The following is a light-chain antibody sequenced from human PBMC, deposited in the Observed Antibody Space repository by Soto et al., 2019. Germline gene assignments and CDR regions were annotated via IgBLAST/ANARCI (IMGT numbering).Light chain of an antibody. CDR2: GAS. CDR1: QSVSNNY. J-gene: IGKJ1*01. V-gene: IGKV3D-20*02. Sequence: EIVLTQSPGTLSLSPGERATLSCRASQSVSNNYLAWYQQKPGQAPRLLIYGASNRATGIPDRFSGSGSGPNLTLTISSLEPEDFAVYYCQQRSTWPRWTFGQGTKVDIK. CDR3: QQRSTWPRWT.